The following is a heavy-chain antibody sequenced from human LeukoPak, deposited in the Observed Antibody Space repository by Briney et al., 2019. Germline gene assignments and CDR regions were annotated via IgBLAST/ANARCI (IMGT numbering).Heavy chain of an antibody. CDR3: ARGPHERSGYPDD. Sequence: ASVKVSCKASGYTFTSYDINWVRQATGQGLERMGWISPYNGNTNYAQKFQGRVTITTDTSTSTAYMELRSLRSDDTAVYYCARGPHERSGYPDDWGQGTLVTVSS. CDR1: GYTFTSYD. J-gene: IGHJ4*02. D-gene: IGHD3-22*01. CDR2: ISPYNGNT. V-gene: IGHV1-18*01.